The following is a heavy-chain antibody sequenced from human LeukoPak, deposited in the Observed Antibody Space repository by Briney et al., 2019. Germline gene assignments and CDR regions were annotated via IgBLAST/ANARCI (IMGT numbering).Heavy chain of an antibody. CDR2: VYVSGST. J-gene: IGHJ3*02. V-gene: IGHV4-61*02. D-gene: IGHD1-1*01. CDR3: ARGLEWGDGFDI. CDR1: GGSISSGSYY. Sequence: SETLSLTCTVSGGSISSGSYYWTWIRQPAGKGLEWIGRVYVSGSTNYNPSLKSRVTISVDTSKNHFSLKLTSVTAADTAVYYCARGLEWGDGFDIWGQGTMVTVSP.